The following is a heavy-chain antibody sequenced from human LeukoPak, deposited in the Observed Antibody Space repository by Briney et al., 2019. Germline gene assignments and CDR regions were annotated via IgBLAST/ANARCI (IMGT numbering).Heavy chain of an antibody. V-gene: IGHV1-69*01. D-gene: IGHD3-9*01. CDR1: GATFTIYA. Sequence: SVNLSFKTSGATFTIYAISLLRHAPAQGLEWMGGIIPIFGTTNYAHKFQGRVTLTADESTSKAYMELSSLRSEDTVVYYCVRAAYDLLTAYYLKYFDLWGRGTLVTVDS. CDR2: IIPIFGTT. CDR3: VRAAYDLLTAYYLKYFDL. J-gene: IGHJ2*01.